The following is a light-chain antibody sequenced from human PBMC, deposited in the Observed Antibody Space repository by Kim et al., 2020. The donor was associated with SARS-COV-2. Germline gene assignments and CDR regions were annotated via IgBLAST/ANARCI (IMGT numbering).Light chain of an antibody. CDR1: RSDIGSNT. J-gene: IGLJ3*02. CDR2: GNN. Sequence: GQGVTISCSGSRSDIGSNTVNWYQQLPGSAPELLIYGNNQRPSRVPDRFSGSKSGTSASLAISGLQSEDEGDYFCAAWDDSLNGWVFGGGTKLTVL. CDR3: AAWDDSLNGWV. V-gene: IGLV1-44*01.